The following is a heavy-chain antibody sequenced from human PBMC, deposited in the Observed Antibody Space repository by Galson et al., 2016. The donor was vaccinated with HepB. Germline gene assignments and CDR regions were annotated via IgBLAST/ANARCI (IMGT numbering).Heavy chain of an antibody. J-gene: IGHJ3*02. V-gene: IGHV3-74*01. CDR2: LNSDGTTT. D-gene: IGHD7-27*01. CDR3: GKPGTTNAFDI. CDR1: GFTFSSYW. Sequence: SLRLSCAASGFTFSSYWMHWVRQAPGKGLVWVSRLNSDGTTTRYADSVKGRFTISRDNSKNTLYLQMNTLRAEDTAVYHCGKPGTTNAFDIWGQGTMVTVSS.